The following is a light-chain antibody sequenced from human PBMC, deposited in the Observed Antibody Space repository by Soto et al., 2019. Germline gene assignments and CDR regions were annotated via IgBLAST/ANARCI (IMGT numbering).Light chain of an antibody. CDR2: INSDGSH. CDR1: SGHSSYA. J-gene: IGLJ3*02. Sequence: QPVLTQSPSASASLGASVKLTCTLSSGHSSYAIAWHQQQPEKGPRYLMKINSDGSHSKGDGIPDRFSGSSSGAERHLTISSLQSEDEADYYCQTWATGFHWVFGGGTKLTVL. V-gene: IGLV4-69*01. CDR3: QTWATGFHWV.